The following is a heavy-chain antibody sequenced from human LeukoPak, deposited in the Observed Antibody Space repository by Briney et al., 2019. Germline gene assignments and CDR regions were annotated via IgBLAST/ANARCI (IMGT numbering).Heavy chain of an antibody. CDR1: GFTFDDYA. D-gene: IGHD2-2*01. CDR3: ARGGAEYRTSTKCHPVYGMDV. CDR2: ISWNSGSI. Sequence: PGRSLRLSCAASGFTFDDYAMHWVRHAPGKGLEWVSGISWNSGSIGYADSVKGRFTISRDNAKNSLYLQMDSLTVEDTAVYYCARGGAEYRTSTKCHPVYGMDVWGQGTTVTVSS. J-gene: IGHJ6*02. V-gene: IGHV3-9*01.